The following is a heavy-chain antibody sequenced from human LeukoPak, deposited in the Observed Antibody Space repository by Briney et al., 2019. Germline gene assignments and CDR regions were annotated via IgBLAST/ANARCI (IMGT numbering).Heavy chain of an antibody. J-gene: IGHJ3*02. CDR2: IYYSGST. CDR1: GVSVSSGSYY. V-gene: IGHV4-61*01. CDR3: ARDPQYSSSSDAFDI. D-gene: IGHD6-13*01. Sequence: PSETLSLTCTVSGVSVSSGSYYWSWIRQPPGKALEWIGYIYYSGSTNYNPSLMSRVTISVDTSKNQFSLKLSSVTAADTAVYFCARDPQYSSSSDAFDIWGQGTMVTVSS.